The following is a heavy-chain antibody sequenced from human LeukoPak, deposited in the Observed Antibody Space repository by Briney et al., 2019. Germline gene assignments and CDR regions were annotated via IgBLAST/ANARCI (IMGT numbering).Heavy chain of an antibody. CDR1: GGTFSSYA. CDR3: ATDESDYGDSGGFDY. Sequence: RASAKVSCKASGGTFSSYAISWVRQAPGQGLEWMGGIIPIFGTANYAQKFQGRVTITTDESTSTAYMELSSLGSEDTAVYYCATDESDYGDSGGFDYWGQGTLVTVSS. CDR2: IIPIFGTA. J-gene: IGHJ4*02. V-gene: IGHV1-69*05. D-gene: IGHD4-17*01.